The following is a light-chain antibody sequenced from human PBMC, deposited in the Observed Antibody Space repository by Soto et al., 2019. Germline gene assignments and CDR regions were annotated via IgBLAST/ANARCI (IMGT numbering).Light chain of an antibody. J-gene: IGKJ5*01. CDR2: AAS. CDR1: QSISSY. CDR3: QQYGSSLIT. Sequence: DIQMTQSPSSLSASVGARVPITCRASQSISSYLNWYQQKPGKAPKLLIYAASSLQSGVPSRFSGSGSGTDFTLTISRLEPEDFAVYYCQQYGSSLITFGQGTRLEIK. V-gene: IGKV1-39*01.